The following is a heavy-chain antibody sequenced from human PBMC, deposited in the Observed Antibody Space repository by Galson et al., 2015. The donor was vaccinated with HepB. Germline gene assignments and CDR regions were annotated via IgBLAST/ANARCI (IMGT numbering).Heavy chain of an antibody. CDR1: GFTVSSNY. D-gene: IGHD6-13*01. J-gene: IGHJ5*02. Sequence: SLRLSCAASGFTVSSNYMSWVRQAPGKGLEWVSVIYSGGSTYYADSVKGRFTISRDNSKNTLYLQMNSLRAEDTAVYYCARVLAAAGRVFDPWGQGTLVTVSS. V-gene: IGHV3-66*01. CDR2: IYSGGST. CDR3: ARVLAAAGRVFDP.